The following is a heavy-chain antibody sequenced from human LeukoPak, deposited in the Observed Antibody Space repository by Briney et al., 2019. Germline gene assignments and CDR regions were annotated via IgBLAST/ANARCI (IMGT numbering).Heavy chain of an antibody. CDR3: ARDRQWLGNHDAFDI. CDR2: ISYDGSNK. V-gene: IGHV3-30-3*01. Sequence: PGGSLRLSCAASGFTFSSYAMHWVRQAPGKGLEWVAVISYDGSNKYYADSVKGRFTISRDNSKNTLYLQMNSLRAGDTAVYYCARDRQWLGNHDAFDIWGQGTMVTVSS. CDR1: GFTFSSYA. D-gene: IGHD6-19*01. J-gene: IGHJ3*02.